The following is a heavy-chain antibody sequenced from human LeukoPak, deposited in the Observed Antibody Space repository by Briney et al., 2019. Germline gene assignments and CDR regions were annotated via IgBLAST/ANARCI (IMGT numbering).Heavy chain of an antibody. Sequence: GGSLRLSCAASRFPFASFAMSWVRQAPGKGLEWVANIKQDGSEKYYVDSVKGRFTISRDNAKNSLYLQMNSLRAEDTAVYYCARVWQWLARGIYFDYWGQGTLVTVSS. CDR2: IKQDGSEK. J-gene: IGHJ4*02. D-gene: IGHD6-19*01. V-gene: IGHV3-7*01. CDR1: RFPFASFA. CDR3: ARVWQWLARGIYFDY.